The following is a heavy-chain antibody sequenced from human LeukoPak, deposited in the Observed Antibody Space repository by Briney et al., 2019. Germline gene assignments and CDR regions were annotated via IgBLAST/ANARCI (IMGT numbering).Heavy chain of an antibody. CDR2: ISYDGSNK. J-gene: IGHJ4*02. D-gene: IGHD3-22*01. V-gene: IGHV3-30*01. CDR1: GFTFSSYA. Sequence: GGSLRLSCAASGFTFSSYAMHWVRQAPGKGLEWVAVISYDGSNKYYADSVKGRFTISRDNSKNTLYLQMNSLRAEDTAVYYCAREVAYYYASSGYYYVDYWGQRTLVTVSS. CDR3: AREVAYYYASSGYYYVDY.